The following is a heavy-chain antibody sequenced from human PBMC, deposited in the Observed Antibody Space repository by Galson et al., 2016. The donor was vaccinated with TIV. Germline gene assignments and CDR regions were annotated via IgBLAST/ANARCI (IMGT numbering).Heavy chain of an antibody. D-gene: IGHD4-17*01. CDR1: GFTFSAFG. V-gene: IGHV3-33*01. J-gene: IGHJ4*02. Sequence: SLRLSCAASGFTFSAFGMHLVRQAPVKGLEWVAVIWYDGSDKHYADSVKGRFTISRDNSKNTLYQQMNSLRAEDTAVYYYARDPRLYGDYSLGYFDFWGQGTLVTLSS. CDR2: IWYDGSDK. CDR3: ARDPRLYGDYSLGYFDF.